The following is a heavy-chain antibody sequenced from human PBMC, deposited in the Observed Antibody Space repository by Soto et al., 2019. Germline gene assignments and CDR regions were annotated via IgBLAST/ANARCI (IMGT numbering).Heavy chain of an antibody. CDR1: GGSFSGYY. J-gene: IGHJ4*01. Sequence: PSETLSLTCAVYGGSFSGYYWSWIRQPPGKGLEWIGEINHSGSTNYNPSLKSRVTISVDTSKNQFSLKLSSVTAADTAVYYCARGPRWLGGLYYFDYWGQGTLVTVSS. CDR2: INHSGST. CDR3: ARGPRWLGGLYYFDY. D-gene: IGHD5-12*01. V-gene: IGHV4-34*01.